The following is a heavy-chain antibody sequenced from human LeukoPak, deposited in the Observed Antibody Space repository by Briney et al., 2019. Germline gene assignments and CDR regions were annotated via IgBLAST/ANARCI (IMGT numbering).Heavy chain of an antibody. J-gene: IGHJ3*02. Sequence: GGSLRLSCAASGFTFSSYSMTWVRQAPGKGLEWLSYISTQSSTIYYADSVKGRFTISRDNAKNSVYLQVSSLRAEDTAVYYCATQSGRGLPGAFDIWGQGTMVTVSS. D-gene: IGHD3-10*01. CDR2: ISTQSSTI. CDR1: GFTFSSYS. V-gene: IGHV3-48*04. CDR3: ATQSGRGLPGAFDI.